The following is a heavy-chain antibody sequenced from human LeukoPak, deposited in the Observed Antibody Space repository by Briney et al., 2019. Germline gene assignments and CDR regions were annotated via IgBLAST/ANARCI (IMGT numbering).Heavy chain of an antibody. Sequence: GGSLRLSCAASGFTFSSYWMHWVRQALGKGLVWVSRINSDGSSTSYADSVKGRFTISRDNAKNTLYLQMNSLRAEDTAVYYCARATRDGYNPGDFYWYFDLWGRGTLVTVSS. J-gene: IGHJ2*01. D-gene: IGHD5-24*01. CDR1: GFTFSSYW. CDR3: ARATRDGYNPGDFYWYFDL. CDR2: INSDGSST. V-gene: IGHV3-74*01.